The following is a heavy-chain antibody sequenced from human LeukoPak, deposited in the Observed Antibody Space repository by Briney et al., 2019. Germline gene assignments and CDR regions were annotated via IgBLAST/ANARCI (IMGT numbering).Heavy chain of an antibody. V-gene: IGHV3-74*01. CDR3: ARDLNYNLDF. D-gene: IGHD5-24*01. Sequence: GGSLKLSCAASGFTFSHSYMHWVRQAPGKGLVWVSRIDNDGGTSYADSVKGRFTITRDNAKNTLYLQMNSLRAEDTALYCCARDLNYNLDFWGQGTLVTVSS. CDR1: GFTFSHSY. CDR2: IDNDGGT. J-gene: IGHJ4*02.